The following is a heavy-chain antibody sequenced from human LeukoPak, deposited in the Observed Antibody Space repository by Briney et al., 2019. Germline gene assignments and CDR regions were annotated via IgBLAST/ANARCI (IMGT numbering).Heavy chain of an antibody. CDR2: IYYSGST. CDR1: GGSISSRSYY. Sequence: SETLSLTCTVSGGSISSRSYYWGWIRQPPGKGLEWIGSIYYSGSTNYNPSLKSRVTISVDTSKNQFSLKLSSVTAADTAVYYCARAIAAAGQFDYWGQGTLVTVSS. D-gene: IGHD6-13*01. V-gene: IGHV4-39*07. CDR3: ARAIAAAGQFDY. J-gene: IGHJ4*02.